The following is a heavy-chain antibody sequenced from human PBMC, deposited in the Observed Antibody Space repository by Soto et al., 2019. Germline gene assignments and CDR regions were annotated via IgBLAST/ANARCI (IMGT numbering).Heavy chain of an antibody. CDR2: INAGNANT. CDR3: TRENNGLGDY. CDR1: GYTFTTYP. V-gene: IGHV1-3*01. J-gene: IGHJ4*02. Sequence: QVQLVQSGAEVKKPGASVKLSCKASGYTFTTYPMHWVRQAPGQRLEWLGWINAGNANTKYSQKFQGRVTTTRDTSASTAYMELSSLRSEDTAVYYCTRENNGLGDYWGQGTLVTVSS. D-gene: IGHD1-1*01.